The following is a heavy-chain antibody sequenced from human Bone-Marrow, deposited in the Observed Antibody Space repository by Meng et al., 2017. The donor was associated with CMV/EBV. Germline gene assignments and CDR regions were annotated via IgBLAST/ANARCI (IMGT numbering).Heavy chain of an antibody. CDR2: IYYSGGT. D-gene: IGHD3-3*01. CDR3: ATTGFGVVIIPYNWFDP. Sequence: SETLSLTCTFSGDSISTYYWSWIRQPAGKGLEWIGYIYYSGGTDYNPSLKSRVTISVDASKNQFSLKLTSVIAADTAVYYCATTGFGVVIIPYNWFDPWGQGTLVTVSS. CDR1: GDSISTYY. J-gene: IGHJ5*02. V-gene: IGHV4-59*01.